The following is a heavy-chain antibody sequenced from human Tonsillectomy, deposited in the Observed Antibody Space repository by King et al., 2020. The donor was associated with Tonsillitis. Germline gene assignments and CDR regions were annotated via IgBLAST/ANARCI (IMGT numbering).Heavy chain of an antibody. CDR2: IIPIFGTA. D-gene: IGHD3-22*01. Sequence: QLVQSGAEVKKPGSSVKVSCKASGGTFSSYAISWVRQAPGQGLEWMGGIIPIFGTANYAQKFQGRVTITADKSTRIPYMELSSLRAEDTAAYYCARSFEDDSPCDYWGQGTLVTVSS. V-gene: IGHV1-69*06. CDR1: GGTFSSYA. J-gene: IGHJ4*02. CDR3: ARSFEDDSPCDY.